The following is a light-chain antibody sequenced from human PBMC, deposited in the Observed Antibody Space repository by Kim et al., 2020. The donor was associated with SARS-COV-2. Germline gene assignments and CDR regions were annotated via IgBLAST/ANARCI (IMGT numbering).Light chain of an antibody. V-gene: IGKV3-11*01. CDR1: QSVNTY. Sequence: EIVLTQCPATLSLSPGESVTLSCRASQSVNTYLAWYRQKPGQAPRLLIYDASNRATGIPDRFSGSGSGTDFTLSISSLEPEDFAVYYCQQRRDWPLTFGGGTKVDIK. CDR2: DAS. CDR3: QQRRDWPLT. J-gene: IGKJ4*02.